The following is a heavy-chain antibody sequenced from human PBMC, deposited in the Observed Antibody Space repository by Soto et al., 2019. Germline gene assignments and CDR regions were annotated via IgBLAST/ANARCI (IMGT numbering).Heavy chain of an antibody. CDR3: AKDPRDILTRSRDAFDI. V-gene: IGHV3-23*01. CDR2: ISGSGGST. J-gene: IGHJ3*02. Sequence: PGGSLRLSCAASGFTFSSYAMSWVRQAPGKGLEWVSAISGSGGSTYYADSVKGRFTISRDNSKNTLYLQMNSLRAEDTAVYYCAKDPRDILTRSRDAFDIWGQGTMVTVSS. D-gene: IGHD3-9*01. CDR1: GFTFSSYA.